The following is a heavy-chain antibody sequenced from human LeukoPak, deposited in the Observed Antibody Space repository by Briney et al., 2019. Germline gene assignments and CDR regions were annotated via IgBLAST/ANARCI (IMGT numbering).Heavy chain of an antibody. CDR2: INHSGST. CDR1: GGSFSGYY. D-gene: IGHD2-2*01. V-gene: IGHV4-34*01. CDR3: ARGARIVVVPAARNYFDY. J-gene: IGHJ4*02. Sequence: PSEPLSLTCAVYGGSFSGYYWSWIRQPPGKGLEWIGEINHSGSTNYNPSLKSRVTISVDTSKNQFSLKLSSVTAADTAVYYCARGARIVVVPAARNYFDYWGQGTLVTVSS.